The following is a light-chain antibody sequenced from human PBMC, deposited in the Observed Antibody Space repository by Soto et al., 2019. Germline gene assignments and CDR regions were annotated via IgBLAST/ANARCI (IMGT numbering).Light chain of an antibody. J-gene: IGKJ4*01. Sequence: EIVLTQSPATLSLSPGERATLSCRASQSVSSYLAWYQQQPGQAPRLLIYDASNRATGIPARFSGSGSGTGFTLTISSLEPEDVAIYYCQQRSNWPPVTFGGGTKVEIK. CDR2: DAS. CDR1: QSVSSY. CDR3: QQRSNWPPVT. V-gene: IGKV3-11*01.